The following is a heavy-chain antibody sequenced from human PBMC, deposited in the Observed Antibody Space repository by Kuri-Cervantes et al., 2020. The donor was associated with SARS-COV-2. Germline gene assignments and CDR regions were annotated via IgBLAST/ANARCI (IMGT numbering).Heavy chain of an antibody. CDR1: SRSLSSSSYY. CDR2: IYYSGST. Sequence: SETLSLTCTVSSRSLSSSSYYWGWIRQPRGKGLEWIGSIYYSGSTYNNSSLKSRVTISVDTSKTQFSLKLSSVTAADTAVYYCARGAGYSSSWYRGGAFDIGGQGTMVTVSS. D-gene: IGHD6-13*01. CDR3: ARGAGYSSSWYRGGAFDI. V-gene: IGHV4-39*07. J-gene: IGHJ3*02.